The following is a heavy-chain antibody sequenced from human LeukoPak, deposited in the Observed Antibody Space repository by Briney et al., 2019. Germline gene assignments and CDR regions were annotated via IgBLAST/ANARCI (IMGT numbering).Heavy chain of an antibody. Sequence: SETLSLTCTVSGGSMGYYYWTWIRQTPGKGLEWIGYKYYDGNSGNTNYNPSLESRVTISVDTSKNHVSLNLTSVTAADTAVYYCVRPESAGTKYRFDYWGQGALVTVSS. CDR3: VRPESAGTKYRFDY. V-gene: IGHV4-59*01. D-gene: IGHD1-1*01. CDR2: KYYDGNSGNT. CDR1: GGSMGYYY. J-gene: IGHJ4*02.